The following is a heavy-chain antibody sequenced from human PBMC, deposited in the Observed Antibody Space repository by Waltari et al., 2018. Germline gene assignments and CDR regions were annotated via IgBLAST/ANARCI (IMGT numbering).Heavy chain of an antibody. V-gene: IGHV4-4*02. CDR1: GDSMRGNYW. CDR2: VHRSGRT. Sequence: QLQPQQSGPGVVMPSESLPPTCAVAGDSMRGNYWWNRVRQSPGKWLEWTGQVHRSGRTNYHPSFASRVTVSIDTSNNQFSLKMPSPTAADTAMYYCARDRGSGLYLDSWGQGTLVTVS. CDR3: ARDRGSGLYLDS. D-gene: IGHD2-15*01. J-gene: IGHJ4*02.